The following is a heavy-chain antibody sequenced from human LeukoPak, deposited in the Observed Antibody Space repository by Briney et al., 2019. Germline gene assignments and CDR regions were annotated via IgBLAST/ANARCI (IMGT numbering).Heavy chain of an antibody. D-gene: IGHD3-10*01. V-gene: IGHV3-30*18. CDR1: GFTFSSYG. J-gene: IGHJ4*02. Sequence: GGSLRLSCAASGFTFSSYGMHWVRQAPGKGLEWVAVISYDGSNKYYADSVKGRFTISRDNSKNTLYLQMNSLRAEDTAVYYCAKESRWEYGSGSYYTLDYWGQGTLVTVSS. CDR3: AKESRWEYGSGSYYTLDY. CDR2: ISYDGSNK.